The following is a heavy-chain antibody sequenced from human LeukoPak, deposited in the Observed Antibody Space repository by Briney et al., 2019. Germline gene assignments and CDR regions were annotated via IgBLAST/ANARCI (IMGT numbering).Heavy chain of an antibody. CDR1: GYTFTSYG. J-gene: IGHJ6*02. CDR3: ARDEGLVVPEGMDV. V-gene: IGHV1-18*01. D-gene: IGHD2-8*02. CDR2: ISAYNGNT. Sequence: ASVKVSCKASGYTFTSYGISWVRQAPGQGLEWMGWISAYNGNTNYAQKLQGRVTMTTDTSTSTAYIELRSLRSDDTAVYYCARDEGLVVPEGMDVWGQGTTVTVSS.